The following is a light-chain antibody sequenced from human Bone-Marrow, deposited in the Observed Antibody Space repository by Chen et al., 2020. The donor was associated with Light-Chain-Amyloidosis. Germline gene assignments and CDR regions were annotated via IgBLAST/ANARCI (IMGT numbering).Light chain of an antibody. Sequence: QSVLTHPPSPSGTLGQRVTIACSGARSNIGINYVYWYQHFPRAAPNLLIHRNKQRPSGVPGRGAACGSVPSAFRDGGWSLSEDKADCYCWAWDERLGGKVFGGGTKFIGL. CDR3: WAWDERLGGKV. J-gene: IGLJ1*01. V-gene: IGLV1-47*01. CDR2: RNK. CDR1: RSNIGINY.